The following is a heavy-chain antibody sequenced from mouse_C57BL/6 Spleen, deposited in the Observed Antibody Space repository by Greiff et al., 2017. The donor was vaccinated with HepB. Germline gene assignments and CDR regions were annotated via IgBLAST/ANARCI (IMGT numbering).Heavy chain of an antibody. V-gene: IGHV5-9-1*02. CDR2: ISSGGDYI. CDR3: TREITTVVATGAMDY. J-gene: IGHJ4*01. CDR1: GFTFSSYA. Sequence: EVQVVESGEGLVKPGGSLKLSCAASGFTFSSYAMSWVRQTPEKRLEWVAYISSGGDYIYYADTVEGRFTISRDNARNTLYLQMSSLKSEDTAMYYCTREITTVVATGAMDYWGQGTSVTVSS. D-gene: IGHD1-1*01.